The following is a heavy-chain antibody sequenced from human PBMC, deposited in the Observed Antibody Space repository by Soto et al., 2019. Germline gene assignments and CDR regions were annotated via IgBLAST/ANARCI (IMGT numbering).Heavy chain of an antibody. CDR2: ISADGSHK. CDR1: GFTLSSYY. D-gene: IGHD6-13*01. J-gene: IGHJ6*02. V-gene: IGHV3-30*04. CDR3: ARDDPLGPAAGPPYYEYYTGMDV. Sequence: GGSLRLSCEASGFTLSSYYMHWIRQAPGKGLEWVAVISADGSHKYYADSVKGRFTISRDDYKNTLYLKINSLRPEDAAVFFCARDDPLGPAAGPPYYEYYTGMDVWGQGTTVTVS.